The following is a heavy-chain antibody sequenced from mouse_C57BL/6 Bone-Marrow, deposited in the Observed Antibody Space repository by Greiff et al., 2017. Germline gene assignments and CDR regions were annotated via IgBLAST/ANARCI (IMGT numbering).Heavy chain of an antibody. V-gene: IGHV1-81*01. CDR1: GYTFTSYG. J-gene: IGHJ3*01. CDR3: ARHGGSPFAY. Sequence: HVQLQQSGAELARPGASVKLSCKASGYTFTSYGISWVKQRTGPGLEWIGEIYPRSGNTYYNEKFKGKATLTADKSSSPAYMELRSLTSEDSAVYFCARHGGSPFAYWGQGTLVTVSA. CDR2: IYPRSGNT. D-gene: IGHD1-1*02.